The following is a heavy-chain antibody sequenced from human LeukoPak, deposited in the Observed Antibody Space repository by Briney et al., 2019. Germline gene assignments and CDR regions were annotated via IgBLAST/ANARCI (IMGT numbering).Heavy chain of an antibody. CDR1: GYTFTTYG. CDR2: ISAYNGNT. D-gene: IGHD3-9*01. V-gene: IGHV1-18*04. Sequence: VALVRVSCKASGYTFTTYGINWVRQAPGQGLEWMGWISAYNGNTNYAQKLQGRVTMTTDTSTSTAYMELRSLRSDDTAVYYCARAGKGDILTGYYHFDYWGQGTLVIVSS. CDR3: ARAGKGDILTGYYHFDY. J-gene: IGHJ4*02.